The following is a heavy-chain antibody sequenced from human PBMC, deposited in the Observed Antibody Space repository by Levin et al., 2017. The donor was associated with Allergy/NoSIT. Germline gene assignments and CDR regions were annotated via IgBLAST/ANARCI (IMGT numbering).Heavy chain of an antibody. D-gene: IGHD6-19*01. V-gene: IGHV3-53*01. CDR3: ARAPQAVAGYYYYGMDV. CDR2: IYSGGST. J-gene: IGHJ6*02. CDR1: GFTVSSNY. Sequence: GESLKISCAASGFTVSSNYMSWVRQAPGKGLEWVSVIYSGGSTYYADSVKGRFTISRDNSKNTLYLQMNSLRAEDTAVYYCARAPQAVAGYYYYGMDVWGQGTTVTVSS.